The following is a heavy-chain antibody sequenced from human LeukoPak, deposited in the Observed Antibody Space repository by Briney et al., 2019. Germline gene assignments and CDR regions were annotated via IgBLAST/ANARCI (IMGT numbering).Heavy chain of an antibody. Sequence: SVTVSCKASGGTFSSYAISWVRQAPGQGLEWMGGIIPIFGTANYAQKFRGRVTISADKSTRTAYMERSSLRSQHTAVYYCSRDKDSRDPPHVDYWGQGTLVTVSS. CDR3: SRDKDSRDPPHVDY. V-gene: IGHV1-69*06. CDR2: IIPIFGTA. J-gene: IGHJ4*02. D-gene: IGHD2-15*01. CDR1: GGTFSSYA.